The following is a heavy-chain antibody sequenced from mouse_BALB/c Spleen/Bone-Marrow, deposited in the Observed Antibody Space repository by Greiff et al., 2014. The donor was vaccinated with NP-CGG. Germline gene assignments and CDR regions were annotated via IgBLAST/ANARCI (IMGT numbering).Heavy chain of an antibody. D-gene: IGHD1-1*01. J-gene: IGHJ3*01. CDR1: GFNIKDTY. Sequence: VHVKQSGAELVKPGASVKLSCTASGFNIKDTYMHWVEQRPEQGLEWIGRIDPANGNTKYDPKFQGKATITADTSSNTAYLQLSSLASEDTDVYYCAPYYYGSGQFAYWGQGTLVTVSA. CDR3: APYYYGSGQFAY. V-gene: IGHV14-3*02. CDR2: IDPANGNT.